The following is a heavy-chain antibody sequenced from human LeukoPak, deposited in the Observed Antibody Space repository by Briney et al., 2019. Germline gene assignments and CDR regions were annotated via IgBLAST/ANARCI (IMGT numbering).Heavy chain of an antibody. Sequence: GGSLRLSCAASGFTFSSNAITWVRQAPGKGLEWVSAVSSNGAKTYYADSGKGRFTISRDNYKKMVCQQMTSLSAANTAVYYCAKPSTGVDCWGRGTLVTVSS. J-gene: IGHJ2*01. CDR1: GFTFSSNA. D-gene: IGHD3-9*01. CDR2: VSSNGAKT. V-gene: IGHV3-23*01. CDR3: AKPSTGVDC.